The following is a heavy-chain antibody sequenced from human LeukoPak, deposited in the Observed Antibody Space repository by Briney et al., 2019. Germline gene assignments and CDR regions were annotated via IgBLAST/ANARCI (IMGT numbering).Heavy chain of an antibody. J-gene: IGHJ4*02. CDR1: GFTFSSYA. V-gene: IGHV3-48*04. CDR3: AKDLIV. D-gene: IGHD3-16*02. CDR2: ISSSGSNI. Sequence: GGSLRLSCAASGFTFSSYAMNWVRQAPGKGLEWVSYISSSGSNIYYADSVKGRVTISRDNSENTLYLQMNSLRAEDTAVYYCAKDLIVWGQGTLVTVSS.